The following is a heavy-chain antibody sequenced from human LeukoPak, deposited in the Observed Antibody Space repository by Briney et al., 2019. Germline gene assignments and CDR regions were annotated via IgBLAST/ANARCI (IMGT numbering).Heavy chain of an antibody. Sequence: PSETLSLTCTVSGGSLSSGGYYWSWIRQPPGKGLEWTGEINHSGSTNYNPSLKSRVTISVDTSKNQFSLKLSSVTAADTAVYYCARAKSLYARAYDYWGQGTLVTVSS. V-gene: IGHV4-34*01. J-gene: IGHJ4*02. CDR1: GGSLSSGGYY. D-gene: IGHD2-8*01. CDR2: INHSGST. CDR3: ARAKSLYARAYDY.